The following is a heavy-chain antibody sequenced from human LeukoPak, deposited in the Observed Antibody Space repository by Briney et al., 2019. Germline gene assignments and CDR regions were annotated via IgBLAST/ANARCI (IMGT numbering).Heavy chain of an antibody. V-gene: IGHV3-33*01. Sequence: GGSLRLSCAASGFTFSSYGMHWVRQAPGKGLEWVAVIWYDGSNKYYADSVKGRFTISRDNSKNTLYLQMNSLRSEDTAVYYCARTTIAAALRGGASDIWGQGTMVTVSS. J-gene: IGHJ3*02. CDR1: GFTFSSYG. CDR2: IWYDGSNK. D-gene: IGHD6-13*01. CDR3: ARTTIAAALRGGASDI.